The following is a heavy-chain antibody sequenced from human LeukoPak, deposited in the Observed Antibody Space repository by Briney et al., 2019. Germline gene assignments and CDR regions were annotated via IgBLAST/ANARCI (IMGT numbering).Heavy chain of an antibody. CDR2: ISSSGSTI. V-gene: IGHV3-48*03. Sequence: GGSLRLSCAASGFTFSSYEMNWVRQAPGKGLEWVSYISSSGSTIYYADSVKGRFTISRDNAKNSLYLQMNSLRAEDTAVYYCARESRGPYDILTGYYIDYYGMDVWGQGITVTVSS. J-gene: IGHJ6*02. CDR3: ARESRGPYDILTGYYIDYYGMDV. CDR1: GFTFSSYE. D-gene: IGHD3-9*01.